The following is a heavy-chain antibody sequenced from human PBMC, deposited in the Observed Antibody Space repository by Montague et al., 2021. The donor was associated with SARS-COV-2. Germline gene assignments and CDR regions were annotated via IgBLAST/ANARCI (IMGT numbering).Heavy chain of an antibody. CDR1: GGSFSGNY. D-gene: IGHD4-11*01. CDR3: ARGLPVTTLFYYFGMDV. CDR2: INHYGST. J-gene: IGHJ6*02. Sequence: SETLSLTCAVYGGSFSGNYWSWIRQPPGMGLEWIGEINHYGSTNXNPSLKSRVTMSVDTSKNQFSLKLSSVTAADTAVYYCARGLPVTTLFYYFGMDVWGQGTTVTVSS. V-gene: IGHV4-34*01.